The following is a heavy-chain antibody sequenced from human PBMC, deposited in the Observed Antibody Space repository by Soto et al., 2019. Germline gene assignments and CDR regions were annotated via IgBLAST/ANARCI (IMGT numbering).Heavy chain of an antibody. CDR3: AVAYGGNLASYYFDY. V-gene: IGHV1-46*01. CDR1: GYTFTSYY. CDR2: INPSGGST. D-gene: IGHD4-17*01. J-gene: IGHJ4*02. Sequence: ASVKVSCKASGYTFTSYYMHWVRQAPGQGLEWMGIINPSGGSTSYAQKFQGRVTMTRDTSTSTVYMELSSLRSEDTAVYYCAVAYGGNLASYYFDYWGQGTLVTVSS.